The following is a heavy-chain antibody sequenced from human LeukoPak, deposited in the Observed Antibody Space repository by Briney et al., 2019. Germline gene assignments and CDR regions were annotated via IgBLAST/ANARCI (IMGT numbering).Heavy chain of an antibody. D-gene: IGHD6-19*01. Sequence: GGSLRLSCAASGFIFSSYGTHWVRQAPGKGLEWVAVISYDGSHKYYADSVKGRFTISRDNSKNTLYLQMNSLRAEDTAVYYCAKEFYSSGWYWSFDYWGQGTLVTVSS. CDR3: AKEFYSSGWYWSFDY. J-gene: IGHJ4*02. CDR1: GFIFSSYG. CDR2: ISYDGSHK. V-gene: IGHV3-30*18.